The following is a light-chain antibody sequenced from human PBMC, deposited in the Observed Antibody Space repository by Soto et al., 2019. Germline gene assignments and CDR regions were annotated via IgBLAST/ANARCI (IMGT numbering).Light chain of an antibody. CDR1: AGPVTIGQW. Sequence: QAVVTQEPSLTVSPGGTVTLTCGSSAGPVTIGQWPYWFQQEPGQAPRTLIYDTSNKHSWTPARFSGFLLGDKAALTLSGAQPEDEADYYCLLFYSGARVFGGGTKLTVL. CDR3: LLFYSGARV. J-gene: IGLJ3*02. CDR2: DTS. V-gene: IGLV7-46*01.